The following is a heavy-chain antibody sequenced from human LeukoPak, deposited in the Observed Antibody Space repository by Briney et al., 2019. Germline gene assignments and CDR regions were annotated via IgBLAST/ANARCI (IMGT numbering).Heavy chain of an antibody. D-gene: IGHD3-22*01. J-gene: IGHJ4*02. Sequence: SETLSLTCAVYGGSFSGYYWSWIRQPPGKGLEWIGEINHSGSTNYNPSLKSRVIISVDTSKNQFSLKLSSVTAADTAVYYCASSRDYYDSSGYLANYFDYWGQGTLVTVSS. CDR1: GGSFSGYY. CDR2: INHSGST. CDR3: ASSRDYYDSSGYLANYFDY. V-gene: IGHV4-34*01.